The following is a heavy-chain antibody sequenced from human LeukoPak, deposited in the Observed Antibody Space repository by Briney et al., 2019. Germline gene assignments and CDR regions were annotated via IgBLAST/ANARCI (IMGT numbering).Heavy chain of an antibody. J-gene: IGHJ4*02. CDR3: ARDGTSTDDY. V-gene: IGHV1-18*01. CDR2: ISVNNDNP. CDR1: GYTFSNFG. Sequence: GASVRVSCKTSGYTFSNFGINWVRQAPGQGLEWMGWISVNNDNPNYGQKLQGRFTVTTDSSTSTAYMELRNLRFDDTAVYYCARDGTSTDDYWGQGTLVTVSS. D-gene: IGHD2-2*01.